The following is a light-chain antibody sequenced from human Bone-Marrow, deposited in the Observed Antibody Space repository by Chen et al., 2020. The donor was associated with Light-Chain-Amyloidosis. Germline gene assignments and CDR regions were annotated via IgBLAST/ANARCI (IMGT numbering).Light chain of an antibody. J-gene: IGKJ4*01. CDR3: LQAIHWPPT. CDR1: QSLVNSDGNTY. Sequence: DVVMTQSPLSLPVTLGQPASISCRSSQSLVNSDGNTYLNWFQQRPGQSPRRLIYKVSNRDSGVPDRFSGSGSGPDFTLTISRVEAEDVGVYYCLQAIHWPPTFGGGSKVEIK. CDR2: KVS. V-gene: IGKV2-30*01.